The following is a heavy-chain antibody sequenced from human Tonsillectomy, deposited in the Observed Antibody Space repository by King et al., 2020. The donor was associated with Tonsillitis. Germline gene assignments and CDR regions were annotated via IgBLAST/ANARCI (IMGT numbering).Heavy chain of an antibody. Sequence: VQLVESEGGVVQPGRSLRLSCATSGFTFYTYGMHWVRQAPGKGLEWVAFILDDGSNKFYADSVKGRFTISRDNSEDTLYLQINSMRAEDTAVYYCARHWGAGDPLHAFDTWGQGTMVTVSS. V-gene: IGHV3-33*05. CDR2: ILDDGSNK. CDR1: GFTFYTYG. J-gene: IGHJ3*02. D-gene: IGHD2-21*02. CDR3: ARHWGAGDPLHAFDT.